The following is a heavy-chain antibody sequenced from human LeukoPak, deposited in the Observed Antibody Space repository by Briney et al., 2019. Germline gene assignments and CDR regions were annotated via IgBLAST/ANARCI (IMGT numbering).Heavy chain of an antibody. Sequence: SQTLSLTCAISGDSVSSKSAAWNWVRQFPSRGLKWLGRTYYRSKWFSEYAVSEKSRITINPDTAKNQFSLQLNSVTPDDTAVYYCARIATKDGRDYWGQGILVTVSS. CDR3: ARIATKDGRDY. CDR2: TYYRSKWFS. D-gene: IGHD5-12*01. V-gene: IGHV6-1*01. J-gene: IGHJ4*02. CDR1: GDSVSSKSAA.